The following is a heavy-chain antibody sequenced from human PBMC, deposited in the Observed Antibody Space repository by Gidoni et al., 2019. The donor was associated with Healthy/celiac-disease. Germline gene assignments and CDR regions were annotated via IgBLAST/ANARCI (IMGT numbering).Heavy chain of an antibody. J-gene: IGHJ4*02. D-gene: IGHD2-15*01. V-gene: IGHV3-9*01. CDR2: ISWNSGSI. CDR1: GFTFDDYA. Sequence: EVQLVESGGGLVQPGRSLRLSCAASGFTFDDYAMHWVRQAPGTGLEWVSGISWNSGSIGYADSVKGRFTISRDNAKNSLYLQMNSLRAEDTALYYCAKGRDIRKAYFDYWGQGTLVTVSS. CDR3: AKGRDIRKAYFDY.